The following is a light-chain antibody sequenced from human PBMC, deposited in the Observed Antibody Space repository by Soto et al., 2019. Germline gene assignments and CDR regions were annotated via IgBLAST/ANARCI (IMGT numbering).Light chain of an antibody. CDR1: QGTSNF. CDR3: QKYDSAPFT. V-gene: IGKV1-27*01. J-gene: IGKJ3*01. Sequence: DIQMTQSPYSLSASVGDRVTITCRASQGTSNFLVWYQQKPGKVPRVLIYAASTLQLGVPSRFSSSDSGTYLTIPIISLQPEDVATYYCQKYDSAPFTFDSRTRVDIK. CDR2: AAS.